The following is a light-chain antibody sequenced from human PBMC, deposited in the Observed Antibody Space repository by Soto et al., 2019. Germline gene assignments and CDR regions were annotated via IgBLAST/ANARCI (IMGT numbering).Light chain of an antibody. CDR1: LSVSSSY. Sequence: EIVLTQSPGTLSLSPGERATLSCRASLSVSSSYLAWYQQKPGQAPRLLIYGASSRATGIPDRFSGSGSGTDFTLTISRLEPEDFAVYYCHQYGSSPATFGQGTKVDIK. CDR3: HQYGSSPAT. V-gene: IGKV3-20*01. J-gene: IGKJ1*01. CDR2: GAS.